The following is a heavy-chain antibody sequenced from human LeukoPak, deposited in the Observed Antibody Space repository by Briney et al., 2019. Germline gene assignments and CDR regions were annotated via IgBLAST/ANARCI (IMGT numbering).Heavy chain of an antibody. J-gene: IGHJ3*02. V-gene: IGHV4-59*08. CDR3: ASGYWVSAFDI. CDR2: IYYSGST. Sequence: SETLSLTCTVSGGSISSYYWSWIRQPPGKGLEWIGYIYYSGSTNYNPSLKSRVTMSVDTSKNQFSLKLSSVTAADTAVYYCASGYWVSAFDIWGQGTMVTVSS. CDR1: GGSISSYY. D-gene: IGHD3-22*01.